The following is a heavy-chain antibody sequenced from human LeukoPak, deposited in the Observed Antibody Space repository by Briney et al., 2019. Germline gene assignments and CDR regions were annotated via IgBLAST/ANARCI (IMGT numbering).Heavy chain of an antibody. CDR3: AREGGYCSSTSCYTSAFDI. V-gene: IGHV3-30-3*01. CDR2: ISYDGSNK. J-gene: IGHJ3*02. CDR1: GFTFSSYA. Sequence: GGSLRLSCAASGFTFSSYAMHWVRQAPGKGLEWVAVISYDGSNKYYADSVKGRFTISRDNSKNTLYLQMNSLRAEDTAVYYCAREGGYCSSTSCYTSAFDIWGQGTMVTVSS. D-gene: IGHD2-2*02.